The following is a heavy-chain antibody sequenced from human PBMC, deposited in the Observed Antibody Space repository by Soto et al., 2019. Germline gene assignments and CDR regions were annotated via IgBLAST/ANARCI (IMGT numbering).Heavy chain of an antibody. CDR3: ARGLSSWPYYYYGMDV. D-gene: IGHD6-13*01. V-gene: IGHV1-8*01. J-gene: IGHJ6*02. Sequence: ASVKVSCKASGYTFTSYDINCVRQATGQGLEWMGWMNPNSGNTGYAQKFQGRVTMTRNTSISTAYMELSSLRSEDTAVYYCARGLSSWPYYYYGMDVWGQGTTVTVSS. CDR2: MNPNSGNT. CDR1: GYTFTSYD.